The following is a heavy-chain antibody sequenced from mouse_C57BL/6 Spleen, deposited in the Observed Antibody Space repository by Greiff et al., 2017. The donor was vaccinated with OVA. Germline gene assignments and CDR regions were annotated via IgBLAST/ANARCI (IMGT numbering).Heavy chain of an antibody. V-gene: IGHV1-55*01. J-gene: IGHJ4*01. CDR1: GYTFTSYW. CDR3: ARDYYGSRYYAMDY. D-gene: IGHD1-1*01. Sequence: VQLQQPGAELVKPGASVKMSRKASGYTFTSYWITWVKQRPGQGLEWIGDIYPGSGSTNYNEKFKSKATLTVDTSSSTAYMQLSSLTSEDSAVYYCARDYYGSRYYAMDYWGQGTSVTVSS. CDR2: IYPGSGST.